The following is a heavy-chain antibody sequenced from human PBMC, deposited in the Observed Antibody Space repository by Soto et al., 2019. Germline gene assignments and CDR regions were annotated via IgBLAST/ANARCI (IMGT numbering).Heavy chain of an antibody. V-gene: IGHV5-51*01. D-gene: IGHD2-2*01. CDR2: IYPGDSDT. J-gene: IGHJ6*02. CDR3: ARQSSNSAYYYCGRDV. CDR1: EERFLSYG. Sequence: GSEERFLSYGGPWIRKINGKGLEWMGIIYPGDSDTRYSPSFQGQVTMSVDKSNNTAYLHWSSLKASDTAMYYCARQSSNSAYYYCGRDVWGQGTTVSV.